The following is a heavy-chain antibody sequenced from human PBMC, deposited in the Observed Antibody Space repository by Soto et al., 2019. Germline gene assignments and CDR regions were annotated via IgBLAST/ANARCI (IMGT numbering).Heavy chain of an antibody. Sequence: QITLKESGPTLVKPTQTLTLTCSFSGFSLSSREMAVGWIRQPPGKALEWLALVYWDDDERYSPSLNKSLTITKDTSKNQVVLMMTNMDPVDTGTYYCARFNTSVRSPIEDFDVWGQGTTVPVSS. D-gene: IGHD3-10*01. J-gene: IGHJ3*01. CDR1: GFSLSSREMA. CDR3: ARFNTSVRSPIEDFDV. CDR2: VYWDDDE. V-gene: IGHV2-5*02.